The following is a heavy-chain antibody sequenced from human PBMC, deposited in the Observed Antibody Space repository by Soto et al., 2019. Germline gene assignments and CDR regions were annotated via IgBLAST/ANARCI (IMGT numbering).Heavy chain of an antibody. V-gene: IGHV3-23*01. Sequence: PGGSLRLSCAASGSTFSSYAMSWVRQAPGKGLEWVSVISGSGGRTNYADSVKSRYTLSRDNSQNSLYLQMNSLRVEDTAVYFCARGWGDFDYWGQGTLFTVP. J-gene: IGHJ4*02. D-gene: IGHD3-16*01. CDR1: GSTFSSYA. CDR3: ARGWGDFDY. CDR2: ISGSGGRT.